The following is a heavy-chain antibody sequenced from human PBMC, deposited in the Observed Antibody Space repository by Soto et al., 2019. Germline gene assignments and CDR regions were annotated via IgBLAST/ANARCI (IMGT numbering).Heavy chain of an antibody. CDR3: ARGGSGSGFDY. J-gene: IGHJ4*02. V-gene: IGHV1-18*04. Sequence: QVQLVQSGAEVQKPGASVKVSCKASGYTFTTYDISWVRQAPGQGLAWMGWISGNNGNTNYAQKLQGRVTMTRDTSTSTAYMDLRSLRSDDTAVYYCARGGSGSGFDYWGQGTLVTVSS. CDR1: GYTFTTYD. D-gene: IGHD3-10*01. CDR2: ISGNNGNT.